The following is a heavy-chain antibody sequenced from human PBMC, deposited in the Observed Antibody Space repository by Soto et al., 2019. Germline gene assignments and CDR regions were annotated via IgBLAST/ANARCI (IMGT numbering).Heavy chain of an antibody. CDR2: INPNSGDT. Sequence: ASVKVSCKASGYTFTGYYIHWVRQAPGQGLEWMGWINPNSGDTNYAQKLQGRVTMTTDTSTSTAYMELRSLRSDDTAVYYCARVIAVAGVGFDYWGQGTLVTVSS. CDR1: GYTFTGYY. CDR3: ARVIAVAGVGFDY. J-gene: IGHJ4*02. V-gene: IGHV1-2*02. D-gene: IGHD6-19*01.